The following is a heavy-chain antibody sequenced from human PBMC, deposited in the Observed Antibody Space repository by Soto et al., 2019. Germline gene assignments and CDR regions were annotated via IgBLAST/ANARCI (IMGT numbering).Heavy chain of an antibody. V-gene: IGHV3-23*01. D-gene: IGHD3-16*01. CDR1: GFPFGSYA. CDR2: ISGSGGRT. CDR3: AKGGYYSLFDI. J-gene: IGHJ3*02. Sequence: GGSLRVSCVASGFPFGSYAMSWVRQTPGKGLEWVSGISGSGGRTYYAASVKGRFTISRDKSNNTLSLQLHSLRVEDTAVYFCAKGGYYSLFDIWRQGTMVTVSS.